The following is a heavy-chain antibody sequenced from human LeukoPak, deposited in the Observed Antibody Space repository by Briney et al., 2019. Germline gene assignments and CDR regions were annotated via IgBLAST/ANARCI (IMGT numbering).Heavy chain of an antibody. D-gene: IGHD3-10*01. V-gene: IGHV4-61*02. CDR3: ARHKGVRGSFDY. CDR2: IYTSGST. J-gene: IGHJ4*02. Sequence: PSETLSLTCTVSGGSISSGSYYWSWIRQPAGKGLEWIGRIYTSGSTNYNPSLKSRVTISVDTSKNQFSLKLSSVTAADTAVYYCARHKGVRGSFDYWGQGTLVTVSS. CDR1: GGSISSGSYY.